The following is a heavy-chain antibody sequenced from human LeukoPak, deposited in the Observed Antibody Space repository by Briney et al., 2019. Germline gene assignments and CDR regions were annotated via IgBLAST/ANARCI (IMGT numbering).Heavy chain of an antibody. CDR1: GFTLSSYA. CDR2: ISGSGGNT. V-gene: IGHV3-23*01. D-gene: IGHD2-2*03. CDR3: AKDGYCSSTSCYVVYFDY. J-gene: IGHJ4*02. Sequence: GGSLRLSCAASGFTLSSYAMSWVRQAPGKGLEWVAVISGSGGNTYCADSVKGRFTISRDNSKNTLYLQMSSLRAEDTAVYYCAKDGYCSSTSCYVVYFDYWGQGTLVTVSS.